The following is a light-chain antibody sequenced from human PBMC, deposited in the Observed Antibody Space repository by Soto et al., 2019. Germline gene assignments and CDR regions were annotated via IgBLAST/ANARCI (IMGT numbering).Light chain of an antibody. CDR2: GAS. J-gene: IGKJ4*01. V-gene: IGKV3-20*01. CDR3: QQYGSSPPLT. CDR1: QSVSNNY. Sequence: IVLMQSPGTLSLSPGERATLSCRASQSVSNNYVPWYQQKPDQAPRLLIAGASSRATVIPDRFRGSGAPTDFTLTISRLEPEDFAVYYCQQYGSSPPLTFGGGTKVEIK.